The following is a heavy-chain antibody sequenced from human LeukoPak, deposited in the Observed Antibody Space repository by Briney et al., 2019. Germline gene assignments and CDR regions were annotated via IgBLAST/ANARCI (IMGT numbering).Heavy chain of an antibody. D-gene: IGHD3-9*01. Sequence: GESLKISCKGSGYSFTSYWIGWVRQMPGKGLEWMGIIYPGDSDTRYSPSFQGQVTISADKPISTAYLQWSSLKASDTAMYYCARADYDILTGSVSYFDYWGQGTLVTVSS. CDR1: GYSFTSYW. J-gene: IGHJ4*02. CDR2: IYPGDSDT. CDR3: ARADYDILTGSVSYFDY. V-gene: IGHV5-51*04.